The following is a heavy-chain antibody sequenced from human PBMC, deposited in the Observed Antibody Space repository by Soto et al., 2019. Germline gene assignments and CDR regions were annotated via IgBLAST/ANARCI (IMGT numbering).Heavy chain of an antibody. V-gene: IGHV3-23*01. D-gene: IGHD3-22*01. Sequence: EVQLLESGGGLVQPGGSLRLSCAASGFSFNNHAMTWVRQAPGKGLEWVSGISGSGSTTHYADSVKGRFTISRDNSKDTLYLQMNSLRADDTAVYLWAKDRLMLTMVVVGAFDFWGLGTMVTVSS. CDR3: AKDRLMLTMVVVGAFDF. J-gene: IGHJ3*01. CDR1: GFSFNNHA. CDR2: ISGSGSTT.